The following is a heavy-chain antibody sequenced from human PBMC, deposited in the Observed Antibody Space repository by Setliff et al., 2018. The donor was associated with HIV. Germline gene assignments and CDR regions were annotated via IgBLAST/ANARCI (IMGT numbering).Heavy chain of an antibody. V-gene: IGHV3-48*01. CDR1: GFSFNNYN. J-gene: IGHJ6*02. CDR2: ISGSSSTT. D-gene: IGHD2-2*01. CDR3: VRGVVSDAMEDDFYYYTLDV. Sequence: GGSLRLSCAASGFSFNNYNMNWVRQAPGKGLEWISYISGSSSTTYYADSAKGRFTISRDNAKNSLYLELSSLRAEDTALYYCVRGVVSDAMEDDFYYYTLDVWGQGTTVTVSS.